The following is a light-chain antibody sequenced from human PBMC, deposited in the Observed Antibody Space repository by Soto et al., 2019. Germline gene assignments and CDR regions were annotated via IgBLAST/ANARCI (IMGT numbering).Light chain of an antibody. V-gene: IGKV3-20*01. CDR3: QQYGKSPAII. CDR1: QSLGGS. J-gene: IGKJ5*01. Sequence: IVMTQSPATLSVSPGERATLSCRASQSLGGSLAWYQQKPGQAPRLLIYGASSRATDIPDRFSGRGSGTDFTLTINRLEPEDFAVYYCQQYGKSPAIIFGQGTRLEIK. CDR2: GAS.